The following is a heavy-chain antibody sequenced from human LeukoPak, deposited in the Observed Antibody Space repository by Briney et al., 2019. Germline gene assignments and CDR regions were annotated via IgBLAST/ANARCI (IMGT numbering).Heavy chain of an antibody. CDR1: GGSISSSSYY. CDR3: ASQHYYDSSGYFDYNWFDP. V-gene: IGHV4-39*02. Sequence: PSETLSLTCTVPGGSISSSSYYWGWNRQPPGKGLGWIGSSYYSGSTYYNPSLKSRVTISVDTSKNHFSLKLSSVTAADTAVYYCASQHYYDSSGYFDYNWFDPWGQGTLVTVSS. CDR2: SYYSGST. D-gene: IGHD3-22*01. J-gene: IGHJ5*02.